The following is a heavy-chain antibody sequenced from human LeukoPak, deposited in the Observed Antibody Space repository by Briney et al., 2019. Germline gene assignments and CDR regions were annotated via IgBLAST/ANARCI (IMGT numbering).Heavy chain of an antibody. V-gene: IGHV5-51*01. CDR1: GYSFTSYW. CDR3: ARRRGYSSGWATSGPYYFDY. J-gene: IGHJ4*02. D-gene: IGHD6-19*01. Sequence: GESLKISCKGSGYSFTSYWIGWVRQMPEKGLEWMGIIYPDDSDTRYSPSFEGQVTISADKSISTAYLHWSSLKASDTAIYYCARRRGYSSGWATSGPYYFDYWGQGTLVTVSS. CDR2: IYPDDSDT.